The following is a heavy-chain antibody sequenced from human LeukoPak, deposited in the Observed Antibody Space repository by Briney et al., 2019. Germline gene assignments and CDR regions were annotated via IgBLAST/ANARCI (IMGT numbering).Heavy chain of an antibody. CDR1: GGSISSYY. V-gene: IGHV4-59*01. J-gene: IGHJ6*02. CDR2: IYYSGST. Sequence: SETLSLTCTVSGGSISSYYWSWIRQPPGKGLEWIGYIYYSGSTNYNPSLKSRVTISVDTSKNQFSLKLTSVTAADTAVYYCARASRALYGMDVWGQGTTVTVSS. CDR3: ARASRALYGMDV.